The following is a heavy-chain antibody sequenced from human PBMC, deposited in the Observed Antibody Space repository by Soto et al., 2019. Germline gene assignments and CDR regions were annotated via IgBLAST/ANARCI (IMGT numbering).Heavy chain of an antibody. CDR1: EFTFSSYA. Sequence: HPGGSLRLSCEASEFTFSSYAMNCVRQTPGRGLEWVALISFDGTTEYYADSVKGRFIISRDKSRSMVYLQMDSLRPDDTAIYYCARPIPRWSYQYGSDAWGQGTTVTVSS. V-gene: IGHV3-30*03. CDR2: ISFDGTTE. D-gene: IGHD2-15*01. CDR3: ARPIPRWSYQYGSDA. J-gene: IGHJ6*02.